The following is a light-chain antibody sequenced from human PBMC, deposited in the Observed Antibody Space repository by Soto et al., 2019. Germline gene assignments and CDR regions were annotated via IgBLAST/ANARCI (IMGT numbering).Light chain of an antibody. V-gene: IGKV3D-15*01. CDR3: QQYNNWPIT. CDR1: QSVSRN. Sequence: EMVVTQSPATLSVSPGERATLSCRASQSVSRNLAWYQQKPGQAPRLLIYDASTRATGTPARFSGSGSGTKFTLSISSLQSEDFAVYYCQQYNNWPITFGQGTRLEIK. J-gene: IGKJ5*01. CDR2: DAS.